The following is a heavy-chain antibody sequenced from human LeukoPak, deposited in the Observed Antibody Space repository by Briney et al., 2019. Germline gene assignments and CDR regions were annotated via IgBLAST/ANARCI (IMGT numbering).Heavy chain of an antibody. J-gene: IGHJ3*02. CDR3: ARHGEGDGYNFGAFDI. Sequence: PSETLSLTCTVSGYSISSGYYWGWIRQPPGKGLEWIGSIYHSGSTYYNPSLKSRVTISVDTSKNQFSLKLSSVTAADTAVYYCARHGEGDGYNFGAFDIWGQGTMVTVSS. CDR2: IYHSGST. CDR1: GYSISSGYY. D-gene: IGHD5-24*01. V-gene: IGHV4-38-2*02.